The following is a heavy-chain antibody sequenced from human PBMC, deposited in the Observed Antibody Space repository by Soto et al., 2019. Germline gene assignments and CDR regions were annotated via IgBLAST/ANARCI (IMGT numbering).Heavy chain of an antibody. D-gene: IGHD3-3*01. V-gene: IGHV4-39*01. CDR1: GGSISSSSYY. J-gene: IGHJ4*02. CDR3: ARHLESDAAYPAFDE. Sequence: QLQLQESGPGLVKPSETLSLTCTVSGGSISSSSYYWGWIRQPPGKGLEWIGSIYYSGSTYYNPSLKSRVTISVNTSKNQFALTLSSVTAADTAVYSCARHLESDAAYPAFDEWGQGTLVTVSS. CDR2: IYYSGST.